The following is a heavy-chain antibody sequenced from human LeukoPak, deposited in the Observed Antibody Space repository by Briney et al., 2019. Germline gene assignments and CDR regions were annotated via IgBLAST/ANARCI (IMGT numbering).Heavy chain of an antibody. V-gene: IGHV3-30*04. CDR2: ILYDGTMK. D-gene: IGHD3-22*01. J-gene: IGHJ4*02. CDR1: TFTFNNYA. CDR3: ARDIRGPTGFDSSGRDTLDY. Sequence: GGSLRLSCAASTFTFNNYAMHWVRQAPGKGLEWVAVILYDGTMKYYGDSVKGRFTISRDNSNNMLYLQMNSLRPEDTAVYFCARDIRGPTGFDSSGRDTLDYWGQGTLVTVSS.